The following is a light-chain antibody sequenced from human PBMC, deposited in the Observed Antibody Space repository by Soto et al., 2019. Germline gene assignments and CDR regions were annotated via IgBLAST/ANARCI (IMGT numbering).Light chain of an antibody. CDR1: FSDVGGYDY. Sequence: QSALTQPASVSGSPGQSIAISCTGTFSDVGGYDYVSWYQQHPDKAPKLMIYEVTKRPSGVSNRFSGSKSGNTASLTFSGLQPEDEADYYCSSHTSGSTRVFGSGTKVTVL. CDR2: EVT. CDR3: SSHTSGSTRV. V-gene: IGLV2-14*01. J-gene: IGLJ1*01.